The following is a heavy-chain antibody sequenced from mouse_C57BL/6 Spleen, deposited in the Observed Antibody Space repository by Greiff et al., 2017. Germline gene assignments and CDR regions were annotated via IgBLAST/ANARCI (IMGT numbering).Heavy chain of an antibody. J-gene: IGHJ4*01. V-gene: IGHV7-3*01. D-gene: IGHD2-1*01. Sequence: EVKLVESGGGLVQPGGSLSLSCAASGFTFTDYYMSWVRQPPGKALEWLGFIRNKANGYTTEYSASVKGRFTISRDNSQSILYLQMNALRAEDSATYYCARYGNLLYYAMDYWGQGTSVTVSS. CDR1: GFTFTDYY. CDR2: IRNKANGYTT. CDR3: ARYGNLLYYAMDY.